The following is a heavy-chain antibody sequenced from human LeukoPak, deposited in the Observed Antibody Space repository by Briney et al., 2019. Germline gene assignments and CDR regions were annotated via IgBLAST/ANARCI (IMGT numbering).Heavy chain of an antibody. Sequence: PGGSLRLSCAASGFTFSSYWISWVRQAPGKGLEWVANIKQDGSEKYYVDSVKGRFTISRDNAKNSLYLQMNSLRAEDTAVYYCAREGSSWFNFDYWGQGTLVTVSS. V-gene: IGHV3-7*01. D-gene: IGHD6-13*01. CDR3: AREGSSWFNFDY. J-gene: IGHJ4*02. CDR2: IKQDGSEK. CDR1: GFTFSSYW.